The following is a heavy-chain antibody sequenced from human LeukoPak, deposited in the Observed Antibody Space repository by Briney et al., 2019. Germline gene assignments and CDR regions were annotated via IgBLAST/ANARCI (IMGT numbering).Heavy chain of an antibody. CDR1: GGTFSSYA. Sequence: ASVKVSCKASGGTFSSYAISWVRQAPGQGLEWMGGIIPIFGTANYAQKFQGRVTITTDESTSTAYMELSSLRSEDTAVYYCARDLDWNVPRGFDYWGQGTLVTVSS. CDR3: ARDLDWNVPRGFDY. J-gene: IGHJ4*02. D-gene: IGHD1-1*01. CDR2: IIPIFGTA. V-gene: IGHV1-69*05.